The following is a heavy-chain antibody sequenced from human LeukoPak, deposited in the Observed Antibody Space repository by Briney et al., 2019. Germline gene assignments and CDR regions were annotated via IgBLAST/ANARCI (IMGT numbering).Heavy chain of an antibody. CDR1: GFTLSSDW. D-gene: IGHD2-2*01. Sequence: PGGSLRLSCVASGFTLSSDWMSWVRQAQGKGREGLANKKKDGIEKYYVESVKGRFTISRDNAKNSLSLQMNSLRAEDTAVYYCARGRYSSRSGGYYFDIWGQGTLVTVSS. CDR3: ARGRYSSRSGGYYFDI. J-gene: IGHJ4*02. CDR2: KKKDGIEK. V-gene: IGHV3-7*01.